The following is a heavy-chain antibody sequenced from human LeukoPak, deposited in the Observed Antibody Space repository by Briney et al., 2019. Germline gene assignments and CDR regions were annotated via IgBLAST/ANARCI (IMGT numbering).Heavy chain of an antibody. D-gene: IGHD3-10*01. CDR3: ARKGNAFDM. Sequence: ASVKVSCKASGYTFTVYNMHWVRQAPGQGLEWMGWINPNNEGTNYAQKFQGRVTMTRDTSISTAYMELSRLTYDDTAVYYCARKGNAFDMWGQGTMVTVSS. CDR1: GYTFTVYN. V-gene: IGHV1-2*02. CDR2: INPNNEGT. J-gene: IGHJ3*02.